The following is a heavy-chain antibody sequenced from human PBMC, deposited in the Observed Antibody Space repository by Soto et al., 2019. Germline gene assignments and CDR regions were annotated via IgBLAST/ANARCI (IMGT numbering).Heavy chain of an antibody. Sequence: GGSLRLSCGASGFDFSNYWMHWVRQAPGKGLVWVSRINGDGSDTKYADSVKGRFTISRDNSKNTLYLQMNSLRAEDTALYYCAKDSHSGSYYWFDPWGQGTLVTVSS. CDR1: GFDFSNYW. CDR3: AKDSHSGSYYWFDP. V-gene: IGHV3-74*03. J-gene: IGHJ5*02. CDR2: INGDGSDT. D-gene: IGHD1-26*01.